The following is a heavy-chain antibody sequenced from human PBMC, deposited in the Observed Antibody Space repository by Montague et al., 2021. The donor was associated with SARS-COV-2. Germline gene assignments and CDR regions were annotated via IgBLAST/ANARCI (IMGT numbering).Heavy chain of an antibody. CDR3: TRHVHMTWPEPSPGFDY. Sequence: SETLSLTSTASGDSISSSSYNWGWIRQPPGKGLEWIGSVHYSGRPYYNPSLKSRVTIYVDTSKNQLSLKLSSVTAADTAVYYCTRHVHMTWPEPSPGFDYWGQGTLVTVSS. CDR1: GDSISSSSYN. D-gene: IGHD1-1*01. J-gene: IGHJ4*02. V-gene: IGHV4-39*01. CDR2: VHYSGRP.